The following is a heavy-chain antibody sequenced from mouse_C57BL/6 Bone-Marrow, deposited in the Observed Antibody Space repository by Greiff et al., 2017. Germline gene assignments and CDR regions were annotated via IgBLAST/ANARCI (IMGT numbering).Heavy chain of an antibody. CDR2: IHPNSGST. Sequence: QVQLKQSGAELVKPGASVKLSCKASGYTFTSYWMHWVKQRPGQGLEWIGMIHPNSGSTNYNEKFKSKATLTVDKSSSTAYMQLSSLTSEDSAVYYCARRNAYWGQGTLVTVSA. J-gene: IGHJ3*01. CDR1: GYTFTSYW. CDR3: ARRNAY. V-gene: IGHV1-64*01.